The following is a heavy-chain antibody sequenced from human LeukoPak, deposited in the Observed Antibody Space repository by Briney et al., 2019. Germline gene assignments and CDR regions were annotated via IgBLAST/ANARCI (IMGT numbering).Heavy chain of an antibody. CDR3: AELGITMIGGV. V-gene: IGHV3-48*04. CDR1: GFTFSSYS. CDR2: ISSSGSTI. Sequence: AGGSLRLSCAASGFTFSSYSMNWVRQAPGKGLEWVSYISSSGSTIYYADSVKGRFTISRDNAKNSLYLQMNGLRAEDTAVYYCAELGITMIGGVWGKGTTVTISS. D-gene: IGHD3-10*02. J-gene: IGHJ6*04.